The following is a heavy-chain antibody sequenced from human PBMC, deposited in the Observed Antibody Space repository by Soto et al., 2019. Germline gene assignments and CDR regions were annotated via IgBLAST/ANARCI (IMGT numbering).Heavy chain of an antibody. CDR1: GFSFSTTW. D-gene: IGHD2-2*01. J-gene: IGHJ4*02. CDR3: TTDKDCHLTRCYLDH. Sequence: GGSLRLSCAASGFSFSTTWMNWVRQAPGKGLEWVGRTKGGTPEYAAPVKGRFTIPRDDSKDTLYLQMNSLETEDTGVYYCTTDKDCHLTRCYLDHWGQGTLVTVSS. CDR2: TKGGTP. V-gene: IGHV3-15*07.